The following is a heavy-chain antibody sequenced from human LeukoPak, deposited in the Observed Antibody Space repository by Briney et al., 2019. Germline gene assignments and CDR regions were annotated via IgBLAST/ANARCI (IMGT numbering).Heavy chain of an antibody. CDR3: ARVQYDSSGYYPDAFDI. Sequence: SETLSLTCTVSGGSISSSSYYWGRIRQPPGKGLEWIGSIYYSGRTYYNPSLKSRFTISVDRSQNQFCLKLSSVTAADTGVYYCARVQYDSSGYYPDAFDIWGQGTMVTVSS. D-gene: IGHD3-22*01. V-gene: IGHV4-39*07. CDR1: GGSISSSSYY. J-gene: IGHJ3*02. CDR2: IYYSGRT.